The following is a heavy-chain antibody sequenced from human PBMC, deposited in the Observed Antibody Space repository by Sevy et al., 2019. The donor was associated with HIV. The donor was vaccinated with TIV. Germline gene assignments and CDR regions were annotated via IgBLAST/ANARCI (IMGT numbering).Heavy chain of an antibody. CDR2: IIPIFGTA. CDR1: GGTFSSYA. Sequence: ASVKVSCKASGGTFSSYAISWVRQAPGQGLEWMGGIIPIFGTANYAQKFQGRVTITADKSTSTAYMELSSLRSEDTAGYYCARGLVYCGGDCFDYWGQGTLVTVSS. V-gene: IGHV1-69*06. J-gene: IGHJ4*02. CDR3: ARGLVYCGGDCFDY. D-gene: IGHD2-21*02.